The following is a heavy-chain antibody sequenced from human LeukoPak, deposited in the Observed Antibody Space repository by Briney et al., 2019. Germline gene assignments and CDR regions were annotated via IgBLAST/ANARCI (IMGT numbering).Heavy chain of an antibody. D-gene: IGHD3-10*01. J-gene: IGHJ4*02. V-gene: IGHV3-74*01. CDR1: GFTFSTSW. CDR2: INGDGSRK. Sequence: GGSLRLSCTASGFTFSTSWINWVRQSPGKGLEWVALINGDGSRKNHADSAKGRFTISIDNAKNTAYLLMNSLMEEDTAVYFCARDYAGSPQGWGQGTRVTVS. CDR3: ARDYAGSPQG.